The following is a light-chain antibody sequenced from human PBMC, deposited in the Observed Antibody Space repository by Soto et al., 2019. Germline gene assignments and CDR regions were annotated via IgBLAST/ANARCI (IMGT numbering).Light chain of an antibody. CDR1: SSDIGSYDY. J-gene: IGLJ1*01. CDR2: DVT. V-gene: IGLV2-14*03. Sequence: QSVLTQPASVSGSPGQSITISCTGTSSDIGSYDYVSWYQQHPGKAPKLMIFDVTNRPSGVSSRFSGSKSGNTASLTISGLQPEDEADYYCSSYRSSSVPYVFGTGTKLTVL. CDR3: SSYRSSSVPYV.